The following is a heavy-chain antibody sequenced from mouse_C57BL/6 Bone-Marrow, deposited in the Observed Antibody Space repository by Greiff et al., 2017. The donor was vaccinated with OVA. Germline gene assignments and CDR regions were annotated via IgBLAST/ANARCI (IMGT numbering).Heavy chain of an antibody. CDR3: TRPYYDYDNCDY. V-gene: IGHV1-15*01. D-gene: IGHD2-4*01. CDR2: IDPETGGT. J-gene: IGHJ2*01. Sequence: QVQLKQSGAELVRPGASVTLSCKASGYTFTDYEMHWVKQTPVHGLEWIGAIDPETGGTAYNQKFKGKAILTADKSSSTAYMELRSLTSEDSAVYYCTRPYYDYDNCDYWGQGTTLTVSS. CDR1: GYTFTDYE.